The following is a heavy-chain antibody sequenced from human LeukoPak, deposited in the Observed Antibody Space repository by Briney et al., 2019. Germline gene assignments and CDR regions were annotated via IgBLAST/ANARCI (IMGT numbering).Heavy chain of an antibody. V-gene: IGHV4-34*01. Sequence: SETLSLTCAVYGGSFSGYYWSWIRQPPGKGLEWIGEINHSGSTNYNPSPKSRVTISVDTSKNQFSLKLSSVAAADTAVYYCARRGVVPAAMGYYYYYYMDVWGKGTTVTVSS. D-gene: IGHD2-2*01. CDR3: ARRGVVPAAMGYYYYYYMDV. CDR2: INHSGST. CDR1: GGSFSGYY. J-gene: IGHJ6*03.